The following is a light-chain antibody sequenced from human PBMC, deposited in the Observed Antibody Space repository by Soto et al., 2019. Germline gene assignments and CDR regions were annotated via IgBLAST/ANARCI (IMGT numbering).Light chain of an antibody. CDR2: SAS. J-gene: IGKJ1*01. V-gene: IGKV1-9*01. CDR3: QQLNTYPWT. CDR1: QDIGTY. Sequence: QLTQSPSFLSASVGDTVTITCRARQDIGTYLAWYQEQPGKPPRLLVYSASTSQSGLPSRFSGSGSGTDFSLTISSLQPDDFTTYYCQQLNTYPWTFGQGTKVDIK.